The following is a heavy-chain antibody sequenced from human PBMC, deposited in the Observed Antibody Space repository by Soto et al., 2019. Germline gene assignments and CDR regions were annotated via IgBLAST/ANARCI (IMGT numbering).Heavy chain of an antibody. CDR2: IIHTGST. J-gene: IGHJ4*02. CDR1: GGSFSGYY. CDR3: APQVVPTATKMP. D-gene: IGHD2-2*01. V-gene: IGHV4-34*12. Sequence: QVQLQQWGAGLLKPSETLSLTCAVYGGSFSGYYWSWIRQPPGKGLERIGEIIHTGSTNYNPSLKSRVTISMNTPKKQFSLKLSSVTAADTAVYYCAPQVVPTATKMPWGQGTLVTVSS.